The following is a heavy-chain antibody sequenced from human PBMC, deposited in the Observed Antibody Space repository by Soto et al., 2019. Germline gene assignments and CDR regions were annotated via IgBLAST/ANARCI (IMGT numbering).Heavy chain of an antibody. CDR3: TRIFSDAFDI. CDR1: GFIFSGSA. J-gene: IGHJ3*02. V-gene: IGHV3-73*01. Sequence: GGSLRLSCAASGFIFSGSAIHWVRQASGKGLEWVARIRSKGNNYATAYAASVKGRFTISRDDSKKTAYLQLNSLKTEDTAIYYCTRIFSDAFDIWGQGTMVTVSS. CDR2: IRSKGNNYAT.